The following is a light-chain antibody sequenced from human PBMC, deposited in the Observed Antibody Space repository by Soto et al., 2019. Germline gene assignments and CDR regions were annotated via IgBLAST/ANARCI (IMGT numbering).Light chain of an antibody. CDR1: PSVLYSTNNKNY. CDR3: QQYYISPLT. J-gene: IGKJ4*01. Sequence: DIVMTQSPDSLAVSLGERATINCKSSPSVLYSTNNKNYLAWYQQKPGQPPKLRIYWAGTRESGVPDTFSGSGSGTDFTLTISSLQAEDGAVYYCQQYYISPLTFGGGTKVEIK. V-gene: IGKV4-1*01. CDR2: WAG.